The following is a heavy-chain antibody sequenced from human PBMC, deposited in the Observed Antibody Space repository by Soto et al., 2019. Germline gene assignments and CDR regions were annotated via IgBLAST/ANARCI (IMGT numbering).Heavy chain of an antibody. CDR3: ARYPPRIAVAGSGY. V-gene: IGHV3-74*01. CDR2: INSDGSST. CDR1: GFTFSSYW. D-gene: IGHD6-19*01. J-gene: IGHJ4*02. Sequence: PGGSLRLSCAASGFTFSSYWMHWVRQAPGKGLVWVSRINSDGSSTSYADSVKGRFTISRDNAKNTLYLQMNSLRAEDTAVYYCARYPPRIAVAGSGYWGQGTLVTVSS.